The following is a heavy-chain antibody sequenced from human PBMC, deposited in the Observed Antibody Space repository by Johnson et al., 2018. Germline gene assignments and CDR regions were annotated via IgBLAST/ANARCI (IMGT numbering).Heavy chain of an antibody. J-gene: IGHJ6*02. Sequence: QEQLVEAGAEVKKPGSSVKVSCKASGGTFSSYAISWVRQAPGQGLEWMGGIIPIFGTANYAQKFQGRVTITADESTSTAYMELSSLRSEDTAVYYWARVDRIAAAGKYYYYGMDVWGQGTTVTVSS. CDR3: ARVDRIAAAGKYYYYGMDV. V-gene: IGHV1-69*01. CDR2: IIPIFGTA. D-gene: IGHD6-13*01. CDR1: GGTFSSYA.